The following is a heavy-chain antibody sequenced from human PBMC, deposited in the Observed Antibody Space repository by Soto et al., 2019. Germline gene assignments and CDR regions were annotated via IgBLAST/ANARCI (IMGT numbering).Heavy chain of an antibody. CDR2: MYKTGST. CDR3: ASAGGLGAVAADY. J-gene: IGHJ4*02. D-gene: IGHD6-19*01. CDR1: GGSISGYY. V-gene: IGHV4-59*01. Sequence: SETLSLTCTVSGGSISGYYWSWIRQPPGKGLEWIGYMYKTGSTVYNPSFKSRVTISVDTSKNQFSLKLNSVTAADTAVYYCASAGGLGAVAADYWGQGTLVTVSS.